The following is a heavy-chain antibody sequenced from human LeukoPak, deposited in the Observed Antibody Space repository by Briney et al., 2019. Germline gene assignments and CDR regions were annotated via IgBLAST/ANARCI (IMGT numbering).Heavy chain of an antibody. CDR2: IIPIFGIA. CDR3: AGGMVVTATPFDY. Sequence: GASVKVSCKASGGTFSSYAISWVRQAPGQGFEWMGRIIPIFGIANYAQKFQGRVTITADKSTSTAYMELSSLRSEDTAVYYCAGGMVVTATPFDYWGQGTLVTVSS. V-gene: IGHV1-69*04. J-gene: IGHJ4*02. CDR1: GGTFSSYA. D-gene: IGHD2-21*02.